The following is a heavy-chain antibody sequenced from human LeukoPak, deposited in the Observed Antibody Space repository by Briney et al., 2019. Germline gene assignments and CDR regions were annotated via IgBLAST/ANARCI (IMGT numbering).Heavy chain of an antibody. V-gene: IGHV4-4*07. CDR1: GGSISSYY. D-gene: IGHD6-13*01. CDR2: IYTSGST. CDR3: AGVGGPQDGYSSSWY. Sequence: SETLSLTCTVSGGSISSYYWSWIRQPAGKGLEWIGRIYTSGSTNYNPSLKSRVTMSVDTSKNQFSLKLSSVTAADTAVYYCAGVGGPQDGYSSSWYWGQGTLVTVSS. J-gene: IGHJ4*02.